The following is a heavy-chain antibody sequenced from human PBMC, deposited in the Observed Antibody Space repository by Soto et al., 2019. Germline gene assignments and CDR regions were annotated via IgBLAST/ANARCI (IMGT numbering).Heavy chain of an antibody. CDR1: GFTFSSYA. Sequence: GGSLRLSCAASGFTFSSYAMSWVRQAPGKGLEWVSAISGSGGSTYYADSVKGRFTISRDNSKNTLYLQMNSLRAEDTAVYYCAKDGQPQTYYYDSSGYYFDYWGQGTLVTVSS. CDR2: ISGSGGST. D-gene: IGHD3-22*01. CDR3: AKDGQPQTYYYDSSGYYFDY. J-gene: IGHJ4*02. V-gene: IGHV3-23*01.